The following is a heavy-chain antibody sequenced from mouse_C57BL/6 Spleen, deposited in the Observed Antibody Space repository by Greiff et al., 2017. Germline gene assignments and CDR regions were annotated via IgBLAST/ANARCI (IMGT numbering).Heavy chain of an antibody. CDR3: ARRGEFLYYGYSFDY. D-gene: IGHD2-2*01. CDR2: IDPSDSYT. Sequence: QVQLQQPGAELVKPGASVKLSCKASGYTFTSYWMPWVKQRPGQGLEWIGEIDPSDSYTNYNQKFKGKATLTVDTSSSTAYMQLSSLTSEDSAVYYCARRGEFLYYGYSFDYWGQGTTLTVSS. V-gene: IGHV1-50*01. CDR1: GYTFTSYW. J-gene: IGHJ2*01.